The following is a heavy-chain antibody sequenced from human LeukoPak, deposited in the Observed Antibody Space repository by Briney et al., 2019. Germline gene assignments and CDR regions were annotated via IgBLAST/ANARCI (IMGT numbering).Heavy chain of an antibody. CDR1: GYSISSGYY. CDR3: ASCGSGWIGLCYFDY. CDR2: IYYSGST. D-gene: IGHD6-19*01. Sequence: SETLSLTCTVSGYSISSGYYWGWIRQPPGKGLEWIGSIYYSGSTYYNPSLKSRVTISVDTSKNQFSLKLSSVTAADTAVYYCASCGSGWIGLCYFDYWGQGTLVTVSS. J-gene: IGHJ4*02. V-gene: IGHV4-38-2*02.